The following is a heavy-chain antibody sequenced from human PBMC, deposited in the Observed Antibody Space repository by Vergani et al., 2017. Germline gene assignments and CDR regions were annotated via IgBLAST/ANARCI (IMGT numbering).Heavy chain of an antibody. CDR3: ARGGGRYCSGGSCSLSY. D-gene: IGHD2-15*01. CDR1: GYTFTGYY. V-gene: IGHV7-4-1*02. J-gene: IGHJ4*02. Sequence: QVQLVQSGAEVKKPGASVKVSCKASGYTFTGYYMHWVRQAPGQGLEWMGWINPNSGNPTYAQGFTGQFVFSLDTSVSTAYLQISSLKAEDTAVYYCARGGGRYCSGGSCSLSYWGQGTLVTVSS. CDR2: INPNSGNP.